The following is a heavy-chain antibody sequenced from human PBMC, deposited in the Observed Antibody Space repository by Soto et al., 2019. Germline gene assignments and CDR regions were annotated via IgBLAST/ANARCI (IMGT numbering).Heavy chain of an antibody. CDR1: GYTFTSYG. J-gene: IGHJ6*03. Sequence: QVQLVQSGAEVKKPGASVKVSCKASGYTFTSYGISWVRQAPGQGLEWMGWISAYNGNTNYAQKLQGRVTMTTDTSTSKAYMELRSLRADDTAVYYCASHSSNSPRYYDYYMDLWGKGTTVTVSS. CDR2: ISAYNGNT. D-gene: IGHD2-2*01. CDR3: ASHSSNSPRYYDYYMDL. V-gene: IGHV1-18*01.